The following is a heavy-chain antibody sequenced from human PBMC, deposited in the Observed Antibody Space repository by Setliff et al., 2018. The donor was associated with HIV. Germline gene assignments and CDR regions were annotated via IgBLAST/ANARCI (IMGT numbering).Heavy chain of an antibody. V-gene: IGHV1-46*01. J-gene: IGHJ4*02. Sequence: ASVKVSCKTSGYTFTGYYIHWVRQVPGQGLEWLGRINPSKGDIHYPQKFQGRVTMTSDTSTSTVYMDLRSLRSEDSAVYYCAKEMPGGHWDDFWGQGTLVTVSS. CDR3: AKEMPGGHWDDF. CDR1: GYTFTGYY. D-gene: IGHD1-26*01. CDR2: INPSKGDI.